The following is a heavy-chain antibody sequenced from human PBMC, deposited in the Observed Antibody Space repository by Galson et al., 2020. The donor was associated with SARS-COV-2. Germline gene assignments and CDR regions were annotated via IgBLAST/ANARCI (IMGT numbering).Heavy chain of an antibody. CDR2: ISSSSSYI. J-gene: IGHJ6*02. D-gene: IGHD3-3*01. Sequence: GESLKISCAASGFTFSSYSMNWVRQAPGKGLEWVSSISSSSSYIYYADSVKGRFTISRDNAKNSLYLQMNSLRAEDTAVYYCARDRRTSFGVVIFTPPRYGMDVWGQGTTVTFSS. V-gene: IGHV3-21*01. CDR1: GFTFSSYS. CDR3: ARDRRTSFGVVIFTPPRYGMDV.